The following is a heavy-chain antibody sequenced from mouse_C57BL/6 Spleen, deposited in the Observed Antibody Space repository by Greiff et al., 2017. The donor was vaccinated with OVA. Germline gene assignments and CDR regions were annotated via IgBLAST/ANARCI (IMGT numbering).Heavy chain of an antibody. CDR2: IRLKSDNYAT. J-gene: IGHJ3*01. Sequence: EVMLVESGGGLVQPGGSMKLSCVASGFTFSNYWMNWVRQSPEKGLEWVAQIRLKSDNYATHYAESVKGRFTISRDDSKSSVYLQMNNLRAEDTGIYYGPAQEAWFAYWGQGTLVTVSA. CDR3: PAQEAWFAY. CDR1: GFTFSNYW. V-gene: IGHV6-3*01.